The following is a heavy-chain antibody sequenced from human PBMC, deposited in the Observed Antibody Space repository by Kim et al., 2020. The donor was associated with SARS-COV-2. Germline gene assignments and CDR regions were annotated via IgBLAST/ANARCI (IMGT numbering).Heavy chain of an antibody. CDR3: ARSQPAAAGTKPKYYFDY. Sequence: KSLITISVDTSKNQFSLRLSSVTAADTAVYYCARSQPAAAGTKPKYYFDYWGQGTLVTVSS. J-gene: IGHJ4*02. D-gene: IGHD6-13*01. V-gene: IGHV4-34*01.